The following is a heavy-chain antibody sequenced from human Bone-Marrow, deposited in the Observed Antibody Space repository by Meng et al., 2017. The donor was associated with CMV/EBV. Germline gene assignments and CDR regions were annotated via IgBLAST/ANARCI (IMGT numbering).Heavy chain of an antibody. D-gene: IGHD2-2*01. CDR1: GFTFTRSA. CDR2: IVVGSGNT. J-gene: IGHJ5*02. V-gene: IGHV1-58*01. Sequence: SVKVSCKATGFTFTRSAVQWVRQARGQRLEWIGWIVVGSGNTNYAQKFQGRVTITRNTSISTAYMELSSLRSEDTAVYYCARSRPVQLPRRWFDPWGQGTLVTVSS. CDR3: ARSRPVQLPRRWFDP.